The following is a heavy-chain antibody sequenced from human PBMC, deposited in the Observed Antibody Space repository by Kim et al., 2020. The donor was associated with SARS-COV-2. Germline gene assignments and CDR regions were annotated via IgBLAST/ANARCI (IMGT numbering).Heavy chain of an antibody. CDR2: IYPGDSDT. CDR3: ARLQRIAARRAYWDYMDV. CDR1: GYSFTSYW. Sequence: GESLKISCKGSGYSFTSYWIGWVRQMPGKGLEWMGIIYPGDSDTRYSPSFQGQVTISADKSISTAYLQWSSLKASDTAMYYCARLQRIAARRAYWDYMDVWGKGTTVTVSS. D-gene: IGHD6-6*01. V-gene: IGHV5-51*01. J-gene: IGHJ6*03.